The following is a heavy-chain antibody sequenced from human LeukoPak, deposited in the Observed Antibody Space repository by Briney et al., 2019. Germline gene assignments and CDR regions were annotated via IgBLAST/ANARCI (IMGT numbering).Heavy chain of an antibody. CDR2: ISGSSSYT. Sequence: KPGRSLRLSCAASGFTFSDYYMSWIRQAPGKGLEWVTYISGSSSYTNYADSVKGRFTISRDNAKNSLYLQMNSLRAEDTAVYYCARHGLYDSSDYWTFQHWGQGTLVTVS. CDR3: ARHGLYDSSDYWTFQH. D-gene: IGHD3-22*01. J-gene: IGHJ1*01. V-gene: IGHV3-11*06. CDR1: GFTFSDYY.